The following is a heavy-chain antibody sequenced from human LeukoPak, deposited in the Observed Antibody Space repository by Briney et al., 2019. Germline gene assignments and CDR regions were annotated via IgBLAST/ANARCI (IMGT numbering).Heavy chain of an antibody. D-gene: IGHD1-26*01. CDR2: IGDKGDL. V-gene: IGHV3-69-1*01. CDR3: ATDGVGILPGDVFDI. CDR1: GFTVSSNY. Sequence: GGSLRLSCAASGFTVSSNYMSWVRQAPGKGPEWVSFIGDKGDLYYAESVKGRFTISRDNARNSVYLQMNSLRAEDTAVYYCATDGVGILPGDVFDIWGQGTMVTVSS. J-gene: IGHJ3*02.